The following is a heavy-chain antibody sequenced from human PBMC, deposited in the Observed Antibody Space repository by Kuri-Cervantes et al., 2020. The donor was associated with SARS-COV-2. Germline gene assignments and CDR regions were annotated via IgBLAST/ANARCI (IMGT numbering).Heavy chain of an antibody. CDR1: GSTFTSSA. CDR2: IVVGSGNT. J-gene: IGHJ6*02. CDR3: AASPISRVVVAAPAYYYYGMDV. D-gene: IGHD2-15*01. Sequence: TLTLSCKPSGSTFTSSAVQWVRQARGQRLEGIGWIVVGSGNTNYAQKFQETVTITRDMSTSTAYMELSSLRSEDTAVNYWAASPISRVVVAAPAYYYYGMDVWGQGTTVTVSS. V-gene: IGHV1-58*01.